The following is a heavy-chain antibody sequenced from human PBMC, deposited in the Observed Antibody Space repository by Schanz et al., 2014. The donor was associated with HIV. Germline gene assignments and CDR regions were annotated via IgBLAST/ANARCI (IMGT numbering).Heavy chain of an antibody. Sequence: QLYLQQWGSGLFKPAETLSLTCGVFGGSFSGYYWGWIRQSPEKGLEWIGEVSHSGSNNYNPSLKSRLSISLDTSKSQFSLKGKSVPAADTALYYCARRPKRWLDQVNSAGAFDVWGPGTLVTVSS. V-gene: IGHV4-34*01. CDR2: VSHSGSN. D-gene: IGHD5-12*01. J-gene: IGHJ3*01. CDR1: GGSFSGYY. CDR3: ARRPKRWLDQVNSAGAFDV.